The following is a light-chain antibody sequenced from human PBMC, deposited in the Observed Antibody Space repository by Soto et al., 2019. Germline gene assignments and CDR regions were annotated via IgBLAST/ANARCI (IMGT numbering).Light chain of an antibody. CDR1: QSISTW. J-gene: IGKJ1*01. CDR3: QQYRSYS. Sequence: DIQMTQSPSTLTASVGDRVTITCRASQSISTWLAWYQQKPGKAPSLLIYGASSLKSGVPSRFSGRGSGTEFTLTLSSLQPDEFATYYCQQYRSYSFGQGTKVEI. CDR2: GAS. V-gene: IGKV1-5*01.